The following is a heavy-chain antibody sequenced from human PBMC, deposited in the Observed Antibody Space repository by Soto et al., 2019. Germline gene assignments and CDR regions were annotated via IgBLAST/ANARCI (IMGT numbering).Heavy chain of an antibody. D-gene: IGHD6-13*01. J-gene: IGHJ4*02. Sequence: QVQLVQSGAEVKKPGASVKVSCKASGYTFIYYMHWVRQAPGQGLEWLGWINPTNGGTNYAPKFQGRVTMTRDTSITTVYLELSSLRSDDTAVYYCAGGGSWYEYWGQGTLVTVSS. CDR2: INPTNGGT. CDR3: AGGGSWYEY. V-gene: IGHV1-2*02. CDR1: GYTFIYY.